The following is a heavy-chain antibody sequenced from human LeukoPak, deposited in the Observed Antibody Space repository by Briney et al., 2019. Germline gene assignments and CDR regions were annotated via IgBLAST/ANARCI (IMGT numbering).Heavy chain of an antibody. D-gene: IGHD3-10*01. J-gene: IGHJ4*02. V-gene: IGHV3-23*01. Sequence: PGGSLRLSCAASGFTFSSYAMSWVRQAPGKGLEWVSAISGSGGSTYYADSVKGRFTISRDNSKNTLYLQMNSLRTEDTAVYYCAKDRGFHYYGSGSYSAFDYWGQGTLVTVSS. CDR2: ISGSGGST. CDR3: AKDRGFHYYGSGSYSAFDY. CDR1: GFTFSSYA.